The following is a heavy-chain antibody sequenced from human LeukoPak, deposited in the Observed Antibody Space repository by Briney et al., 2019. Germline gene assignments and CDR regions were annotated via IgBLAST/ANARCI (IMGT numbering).Heavy chain of an antibody. CDR2: ISGSGGST. Sequence: GGSLRLSCAASGFTFSSYAMSWVRQAPGKGLEWVSAISGSGGSTYYADSVKGRFTISRDNSKNTLYLQMNSLAVEDTAVYYCTTPAAGPRAEYSQYWGQGTLVTVSS. CDR1: GFTFSSYA. D-gene: IGHD6-13*01. CDR3: TTPAAGPRAEYSQY. J-gene: IGHJ1*01. V-gene: IGHV3-23*01.